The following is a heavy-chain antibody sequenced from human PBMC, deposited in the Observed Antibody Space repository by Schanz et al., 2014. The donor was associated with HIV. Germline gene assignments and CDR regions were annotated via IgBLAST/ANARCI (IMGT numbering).Heavy chain of an antibody. Sequence: EVRLLESGGGLVQPGGSLRLSCAVSGFTFSSYTMHWVRQAPGKGLEWVASISSSRSLISYGDSVKGRFTISRDNSKNTLYLQMNSLRAEDTAVYYCASPLLYDSLDVWGQGTTVTVSS. CDR3: ASPLLYDSLDV. CDR2: ISSSRSLI. J-gene: IGHJ6*02. CDR1: GFTFSSYT. D-gene: IGHD3-22*01. V-gene: IGHV3-21*02.